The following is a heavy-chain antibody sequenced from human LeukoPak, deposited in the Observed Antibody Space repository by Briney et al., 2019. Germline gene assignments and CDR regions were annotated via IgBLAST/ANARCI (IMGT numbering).Heavy chain of an antibody. CDR1: GYTFTSYG. CDR2: IIPIFGTA. D-gene: IGHD6-13*01. V-gene: IGHV1-69*13. Sequence: ASVKVSCKASGYTFTSYGISWVRQAPGQGLEWMGGIIPIFGTANYAQKFQGRVTITADESTSTAYMELSSLRSEDTAVYYCAGGYSSPHSWGQGTLVTVSS. CDR3: AGGYSSPHS. J-gene: IGHJ4*02.